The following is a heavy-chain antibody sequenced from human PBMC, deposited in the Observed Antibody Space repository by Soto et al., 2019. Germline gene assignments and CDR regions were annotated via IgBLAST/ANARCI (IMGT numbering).Heavy chain of an antibody. CDR1: GGSISGSTYF. Sequence: QLQLQESGPGLVKPSETLSLTCTVSGGSISGSTYFWGWIRQPPGKGLEWLGSIYSSGSTYYNPSLKSRVTISVDTSKNQFSLKLSSVTAADTAVYSCARHRSIAVADAFDIWGQGTMVTVSS. D-gene: IGHD6-19*01. CDR2: IYSSGST. V-gene: IGHV4-39*01. J-gene: IGHJ3*02. CDR3: ARHRSIAVADAFDI.